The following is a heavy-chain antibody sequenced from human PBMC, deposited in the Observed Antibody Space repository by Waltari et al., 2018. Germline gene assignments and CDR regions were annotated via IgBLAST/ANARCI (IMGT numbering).Heavy chain of an antibody. D-gene: IGHD2-8*02. CDR1: GFTFSNAW. CDR3: TTGGAWSDAFDI. V-gene: IGHV3-15*01. Sequence: EVQLVESGGGLVKPGGSLRLSCSASGFTFSNAWMSWVRQAPGKVLEWVGRIKSKTDGGITNYAEPVKGRFTISRDDSKNTLYLQMNSLKTEDTDVYYCTTGGAWSDAFDIWGQGTMVTVSS. J-gene: IGHJ3*02. CDR2: IKSKTDGGIT.